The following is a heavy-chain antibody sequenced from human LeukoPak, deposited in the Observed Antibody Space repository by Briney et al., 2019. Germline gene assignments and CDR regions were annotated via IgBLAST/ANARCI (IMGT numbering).Heavy chain of an antibody. J-gene: IGHJ5*02. V-gene: IGHV1-18*04. D-gene: IGHD3-10*01. CDR1: GYTFTAYY. Sequence: ASVKVSCKASGYTFTAYYMHWVRQAPGQGLEWMGWISAYNGNTNYAQKLQGRVTMTTDTSTSTAYMELRSLRSDDTAVYYCARAITMVRGVIIGAWFDPWGQGTLVTVSS. CDR2: ISAYNGNT. CDR3: ARAITMVRGVIIGAWFDP.